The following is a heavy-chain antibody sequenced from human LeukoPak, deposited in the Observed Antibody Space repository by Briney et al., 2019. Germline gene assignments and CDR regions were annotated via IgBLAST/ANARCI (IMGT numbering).Heavy chain of an antibody. Sequence: GGSLRLSCAASGFIFSGYEMNWVRQAPGKGLEWVSSISRYSRTIDYADSVRGRFTTSRDNPENSLYLQMNSLRAEDTAVYYCARAIGPPNCSSTSCYLDYWGQGTLVTVSS. V-gene: IGHV3-48*03. CDR2: ISRYSRTI. D-gene: IGHD2-2*01. CDR3: ARAIGPPNCSSTSCYLDY. J-gene: IGHJ4*02. CDR1: GFIFSGYE.